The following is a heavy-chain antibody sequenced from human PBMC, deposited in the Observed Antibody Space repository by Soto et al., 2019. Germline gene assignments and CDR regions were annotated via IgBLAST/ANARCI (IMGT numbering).Heavy chain of an antibody. V-gene: IGHV4-31*03. J-gene: IGHJ6*02. D-gene: IGHD3-10*01. CDR2: IYYSGST. CDR3: AKQGHHLRPYYYGSGSYTTSYYYYGMDV. CDR1: GGSISSGGYY. Sequence: PSETLSLTCTVSGGSISSGGYYWSWIRQHPGKGLEWIEYIYYSGSTYYNPSLKSRVTISVDTSKNQFSLKLSSVTAADTAVYYCAKQGHHLRPYYYGSGSYTTSYYYYGMDVWGQGTTVTVSS.